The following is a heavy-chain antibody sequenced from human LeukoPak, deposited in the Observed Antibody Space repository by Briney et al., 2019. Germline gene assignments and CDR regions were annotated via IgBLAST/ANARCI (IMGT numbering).Heavy chain of an antibody. J-gene: IGHJ4*02. CDR3: ARGVTSIDY. CDR1: GFTFSNAW. CDR2: ISSSSSTI. V-gene: IGHV3-48*01. D-gene: IGHD4-17*01. Sequence: PGGSLRLSCAASGFTFSNAWMTWVRQAPGKGLEWVSYISSSSSTIYYADSVKGRFTISRDNAKNSLYLQMNSLRAEDTAVYYCARGVTSIDYWGQGTLVTVSS.